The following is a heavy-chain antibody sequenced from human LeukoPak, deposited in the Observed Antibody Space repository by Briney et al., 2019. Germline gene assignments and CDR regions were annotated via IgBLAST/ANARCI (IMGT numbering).Heavy chain of an antibody. J-gene: IGHJ4*02. CDR2: ISFDASNK. CDR3: AKDVDPFGSGSYVEGFDY. CDR1: GFTFSSYG. V-gene: IGHV3-30*18. Sequence: GGSLRLSCAASGFTFSSYGMHWVRQAPGKGLEWVTVISFDASNKYYADSVKGRFTISRDNSKNTLYLQMNSLRAEDTAVYYCAKDVDPFGSGSYVEGFDYWGQGTLVTVSS. D-gene: IGHD3-10*01.